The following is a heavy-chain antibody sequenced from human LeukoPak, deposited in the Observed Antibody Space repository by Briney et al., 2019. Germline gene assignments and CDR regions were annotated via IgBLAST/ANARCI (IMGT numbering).Heavy chain of an antibody. CDR2: ISFDGSNK. V-gene: IGHV3-30-3*01. CDR3: AREELGSSLGFDP. D-gene: IGHD3-16*01. J-gene: IGHJ5*02. CDR1: GFTFSSYT. Sequence: GRSLRLSCAASGFTFSSYTIHWVRQPPGKGLEWVAVISFDGSNKYYADSVKGRFTISRDNSKNTLYLQMNSLRAEDTAVYYCAREELGSSLGFDPWGQGTLVTVSS.